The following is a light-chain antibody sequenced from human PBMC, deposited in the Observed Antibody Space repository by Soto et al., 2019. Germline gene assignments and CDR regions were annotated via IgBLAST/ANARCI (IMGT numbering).Light chain of an antibody. Sequence: QSVLTQPRSVSGSPGQSVTISCTGTTGDVGAYNFVSWYQLHPGKAPKLMIYDANKRPSGVPDRFSASKSGNTASLTISGLQAEDEADYYCCSYSSSILVFGTGTKLTVL. CDR1: TGDVGAYNF. J-gene: IGLJ1*01. CDR2: DAN. V-gene: IGLV2-11*01. CDR3: CSYSSSILV.